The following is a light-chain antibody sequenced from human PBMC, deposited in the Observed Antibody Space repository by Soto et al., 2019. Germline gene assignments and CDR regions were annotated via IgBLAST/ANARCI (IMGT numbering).Light chain of an antibody. V-gene: IGKV3-20*01. CDR3: QQYGSSPPGFT. CDR2: GAS. J-gene: IGKJ3*01. CDR1: QSVSSTY. Sequence: EIVLTQSPGTLSLFLGERATLSCRASQSVSSTYFAWYRQKPGQSPSLLIYGASNRATGVPDRFSGSGSGTDFTLTISRLEPADFAVYYCQQYGSSPPGFTFGPGTTVEMK.